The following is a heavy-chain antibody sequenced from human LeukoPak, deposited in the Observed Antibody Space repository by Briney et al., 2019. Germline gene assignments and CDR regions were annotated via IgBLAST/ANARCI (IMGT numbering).Heavy chain of an antibody. CDR1: GFTFSNYA. CDR3: ARSLYGDYVYNGFDI. D-gene: IGHD4-17*01. V-gene: IGHV3-23*01. J-gene: IGHJ3*02. CDR2: ISGSAGNT. Sequence: GGSLRLSCAASGFTFSNYAMSWVRQAPGKGLEWVSGISGSAGNTYYADSVKGQFTISRDKSKNTLYLQMNSLRAEDTAVYYCARSLYGDYVYNGFDIWGQGTMVTVSS.